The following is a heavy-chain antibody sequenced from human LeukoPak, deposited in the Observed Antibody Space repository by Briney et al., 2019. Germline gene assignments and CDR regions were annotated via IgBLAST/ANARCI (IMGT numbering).Heavy chain of an antibody. J-gene: IGHJ4*02. Sequence: ASVKVSCKASGYTFTGYYMHWVRQAPGQGLEWMGWINPNSGGTNYEQKFQGRVTMTRDTSISTAYMELSRLRSDDTAVYYCARAYSGSYYGSFDYWGQGTLVTVSS. CDR2: INPNSGGT. D-gene: IGHD1-26*01. CDR3: ARAYSGSYYGSFDY. V-gene: IGHV1-2*02. CDR1: GYTFTGYY.